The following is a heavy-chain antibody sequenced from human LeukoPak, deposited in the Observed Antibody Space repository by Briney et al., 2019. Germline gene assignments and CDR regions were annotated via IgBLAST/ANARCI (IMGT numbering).Heavy chain of an antibody. Sequence: GGSLRLSCAASGFTSSSYSMNWLRQAPGKGLEWVSYISSSSSTIYYADSVKGRFTISRDNAKNSLYLQMNSLRAEDTAVYYCASDMIVVVIGAFDIWGQGTMVTVSS. D-gene: IGHD3-22*01. CDR1: GFTSSSYS. CDR2: ISSSSSTI. CDR3: ASDMIVVVIGAFDI. V-gene: IGHV3-48*01. J-gene: IGHJ3*02.